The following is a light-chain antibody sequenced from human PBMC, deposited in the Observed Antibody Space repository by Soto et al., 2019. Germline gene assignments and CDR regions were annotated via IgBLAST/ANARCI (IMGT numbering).Light chain of an antibody. CDR3: SSDTTTSTLI. V-gene: IGLV2-14*01. CDR1: SSDIGTYNF. J-gene: IGLJ2*01. Sequence: QSALTQPASVSGSPGQSITMSSTGTSSDIGTYNFVSWYQQHPGKAPKLLIHEINNRPSGVSIRFSGSKSGNTASLTISGLQAEDEADYYCSSDTTTSTLIFGGGTKLTVL. CDR2: EIN.